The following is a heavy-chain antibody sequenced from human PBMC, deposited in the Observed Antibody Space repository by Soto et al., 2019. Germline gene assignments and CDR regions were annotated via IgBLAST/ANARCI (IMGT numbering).Heavy chain of an antibody. Sequence: SETLSLTCTVSGGSISSDDYYWSWIRQPPGKGLEWIGYIYDSGSTFYNPSLKSRLAISIDTPKNQFSLKLRSVTAADTAVYYCARRYGGNFDYWGQGTLVTVSS. J-gene: IGHJ4*02. CDR3: ARRYGGNFDY. D-gene: IGHD3-16*01. CDR1: GGSISSDDYY. V-gene: IGHV4-30-4*01. CDR2: IYDSGST.